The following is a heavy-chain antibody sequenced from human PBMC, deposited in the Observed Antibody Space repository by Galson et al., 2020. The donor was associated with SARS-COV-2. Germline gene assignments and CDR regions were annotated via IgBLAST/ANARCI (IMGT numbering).Heavy chain of an antibody. V-gene: IGHV4-31*03. CDR2: IHYAGRA. CDR3: ARESLWVGELLGGMDV. J-gene: IGHJ6*02. Sequence: ASETLSLTCIVSGDSIRSGGDRWAWIRQNQGKGLEWIGDIHYAGRASYNPSLKSRVVISVDTSKSQFSLMMSSMTAADTAVYYCARESLWVGELLGGMDVWGQGTTVTVSS. D-gene: IGHD3-10*01. CDR1: GDSIRSGGDR.